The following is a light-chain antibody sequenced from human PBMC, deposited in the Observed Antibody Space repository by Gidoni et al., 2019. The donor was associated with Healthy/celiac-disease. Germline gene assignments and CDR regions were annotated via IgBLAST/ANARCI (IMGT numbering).Light chain of an antibody. CDR2: GAS. V-gene: IGKV3-20*01. Sequence: EIVLTQSPGTLSLSPGERATLSCRASQSVSSSYLAWYQQKPGQAPRLLIYGASSRDTGIPDRFSGSGSGTDFTLTISRLEPEDFAVYYCQQYGSSPPITFXQXTRLEIK. J-gene: IGKJ5*01. CDR1: QSVSSSY. CDR3: QQYGSSPPIT.